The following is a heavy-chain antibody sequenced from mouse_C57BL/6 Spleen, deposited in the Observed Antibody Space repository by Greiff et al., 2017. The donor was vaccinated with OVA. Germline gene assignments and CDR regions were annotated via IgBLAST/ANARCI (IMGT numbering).Heavy chain of an antibody. Sequence: VQLQQSVAELVRPGASVKLSCTASGFNIKNTYMHWVKQRPEQGLEWIGRIDPANGNTTYAPKLQGKATIPADTSTNTAYQQLSSLTSEDTAIYYGARDPITTVTLDYWGQGTTLTVSS. V-gene: IGHV14-3*01. CDR1: GFNIKNTY. D-gene: IGHD1-1*01. J-gene: IGHJ2*01. CDR3: ARDPITTVTLDY. CDR2: IDPANGNT.